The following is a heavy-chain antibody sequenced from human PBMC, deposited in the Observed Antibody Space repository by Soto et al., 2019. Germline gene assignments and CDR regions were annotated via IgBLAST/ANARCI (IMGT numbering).Heavy chain of an antibody. J-gene: IGHJ6*02. CDR1: GFTFNLFT. V-gene: IGHV3-30-3*01. Sequence: QVQLVESGGGVVQPGRSLRLSCAASGFTFNLFTFHWVRQAPGRGLEWVAVVSHVGDNKFYADSVKGRFTISRDNSKNTLYVQMNSLRVDDTALYYCARGNMDVWGQGTTVTVSS. CDR3: ARGNMDV. CDR2: VSHVGDNK.